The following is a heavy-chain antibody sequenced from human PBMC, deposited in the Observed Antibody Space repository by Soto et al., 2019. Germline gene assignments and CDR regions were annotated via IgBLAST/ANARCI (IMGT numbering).Heavy chain of an antibody. D-gene: IGHD1-26*01. CDR3: ATRVGSVGVLDY. Sequence: GASVKVSCKASGYTFTNDFMHWVRQAPGQGLEWMGIINPSGSSTTYAQKLQGRVTMTRDTSTSTLYKELRSLRSEYTAVYYCATRVGSVGVLDYWGLGTLVTVSS. CDR2: INPSGSST. CDR1: GYTFTNDF. V-gene: IGHV1-46*01. J-gene: IGHJ4*02.